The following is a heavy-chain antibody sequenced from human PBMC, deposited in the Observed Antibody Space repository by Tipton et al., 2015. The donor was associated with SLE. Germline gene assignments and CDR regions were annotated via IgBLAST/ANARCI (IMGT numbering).Heavy chain of an antibody. CDR3: AKDQAPYCSGGSCHHNWFDP. CDR1: GFTFSSYG. Sequence: SGFTFSSYGMHWVRQAPGKGLEWVAVIWYDGSNKYYADSVKGRFTISRDNSKNTLYLQMNSLRAEDTAVYYCAKDQAPYCSGGSCHHNWFDPWGQGTLVTVSS. J-gene: IGHJ5*02. V-gene: IGHV3-33*06. D-gene: IGHD2-15*01. CDR2: IWYDGSNK.